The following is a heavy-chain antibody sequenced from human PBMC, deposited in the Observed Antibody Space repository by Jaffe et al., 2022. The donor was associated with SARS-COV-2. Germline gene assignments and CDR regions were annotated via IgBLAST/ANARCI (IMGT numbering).Heavy chain of an antibody. J-gene: IGHJ6*02. Sequence: QLQLQESGPGLVKPSETLSLTCTVSGGSISRSPYYWGWIRQPPGKGLEWIGSFFYSGSTSYNPSLKSRVTISVDTSKNQFSLKLSSVTAADTAVFYCARHLYYGSGTYCGAGLDVWGQGTTVSVSS. CDR3: ARHLYYGSGTYCGAGLDV. CDR1: GGSISRSPYY. CDR2: FFYSGST. V-gene: IGHV4-39*01. D-gene: IGHD3-10*01.